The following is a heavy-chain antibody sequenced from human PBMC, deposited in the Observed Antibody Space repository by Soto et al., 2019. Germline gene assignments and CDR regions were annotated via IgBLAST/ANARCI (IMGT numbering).Heavy chain of an antibody. J-gene: IGHJ4*02. CDR1: GGSISSGDYY. CDR3: ARGLGGGSLGYYFDY. D-gene: IGHD3-16*01. CDR2: IYYSGST. Sequence: SETLSLTCTVSGGSISSGDYYWSWIRQPPGKGLEWIGYIYYSGSTYYNPSLKSRVTISGDTSKNQFSLNLNSVTAAETAVYYCARGLGGGSLGYYFDYWGQGTLVTVSS. V-gene: IGHV4-30-4*01.